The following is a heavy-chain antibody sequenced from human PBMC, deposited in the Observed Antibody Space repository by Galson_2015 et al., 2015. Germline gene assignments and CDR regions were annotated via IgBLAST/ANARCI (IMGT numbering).Heavy chain of an antibody. D-gene: IGHD6-19*01. CDR1: GGAVRNLC. CDR3: ARGARSSGWPYFDY. V-gene: IGHV4-59*02. J-gene: IGHJ4*02. CDR2: VYYSGTT. Sequence: SNTYTVSGGAVRNLCSDSTLQPPGKGLSCIGFVYYSGTTNYNPSLERRVTTPIDTSKKQLSLRLRSVTAADTAVYYRARGARSSGWPYFDYWGQGTLVTVSS.